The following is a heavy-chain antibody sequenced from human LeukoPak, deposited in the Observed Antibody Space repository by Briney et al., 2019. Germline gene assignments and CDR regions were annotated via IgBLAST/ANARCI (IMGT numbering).Heavy chain of an antibody. Sequence: GGSLGLSCAASGFTFSSYSMNWVRQAPGKGLEWVSSISSSSSYIYYADSVKGRFTISRDNAKNSLYLQMNSLRAEDTAVYYCARDVPDSSGYYSDYFDYWGQGTLVTVSS. CDR1: GFTFSSYS. V-gene: IGHV3-21*01. J-gene: IGHJ4*02. CDR2: ISSSSSYI. CDR3: ARDVPDSSGYYSDYFDY. D-gene: IGHD3-22*01.